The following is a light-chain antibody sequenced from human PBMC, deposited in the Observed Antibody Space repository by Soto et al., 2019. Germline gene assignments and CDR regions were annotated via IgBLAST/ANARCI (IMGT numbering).Light chain of an antibody. CDR3: QSYDSSLSGSV. CDR1: SSNIVACND. J-gene: IGLJ2*01. Sequence: QAVATQPHSAYGAPGQRVTISCTGSSSNIVACNDVHWYQQLPGTPPKLLIYGNSNRSSGVPDRFSGSKSGTSASLAITGLQAEDEADYYCQSYDSSLSGSVFGVGTQLTVL. CDR2: GNS. V-gene: IGLV1-40*01.